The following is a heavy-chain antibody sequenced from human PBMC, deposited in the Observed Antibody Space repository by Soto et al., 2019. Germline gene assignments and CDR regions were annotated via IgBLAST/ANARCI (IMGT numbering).Heavy chain of an antibody. CDR1: GFTFSNYW. V-gene: IGHV3-7*01. J-gene: IGHJ4*02. CDR3: ARDHI. Sequence: HPGGSLRLSCSASGFTFSNYWMSWVRQSPGKGLEWVANIKQDGSEKYYVDSVKGRFTVSRDNAKNSLYLQMNSLRVEDTAVYYCARDHIWGQGTLVTVSS. CDR2: IKQDGSEK.